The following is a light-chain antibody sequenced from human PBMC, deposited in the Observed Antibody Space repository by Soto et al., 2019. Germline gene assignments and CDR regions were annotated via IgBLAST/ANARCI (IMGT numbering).Light chain of an antibody. V-gene: IGKV3-15*01. J-gene: IGKJ4*01. CDR1: QSVSNS. Sequence: EIVMTQSPATLSVSPGERATLSCRASQSVSNSLAWHQQKPGQGPRLLIYGASTRATGIPARFSGSGSGTDFALTISSMQSEDFAVSYCQQYSNWPWTFGEGTKVEIK. CDR2: GAS. CDR3: QQYSNWPWT.